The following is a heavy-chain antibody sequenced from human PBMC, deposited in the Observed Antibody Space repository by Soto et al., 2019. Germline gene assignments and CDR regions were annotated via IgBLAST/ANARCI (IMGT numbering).Heavy chain of an antibody. CDR3: ARLGYDSPYYYGMDV. CDR1: SGSMRSSLNH. J-gene: IGHJ6*02. CDR2: INYSGST. Sequence: TSETQCLTCAVASGSMRSSLNHWGWISQPPGKGLEWIGNINYSGSTYYNPSLQSRLTISVDTSNNQFSLTLSSVTASDTAMYYCARLGYDSPYYYGMDVWGQGTTVTVSS. V-gene: IGHV4-39*07. D-gene: IGHD5-12*01.